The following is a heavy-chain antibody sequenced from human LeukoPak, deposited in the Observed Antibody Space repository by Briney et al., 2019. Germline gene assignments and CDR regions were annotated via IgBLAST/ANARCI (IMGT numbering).Heavy chain of an antibody. CDR2: ISYDGSNK. Sequence: GGSLRLSCAASGFTFSSYAMHWVRQAPGKGLEWVAVISYDGSNKYYADSVKGRFTISRDNSKNTLYLQMNSLRAEDTAVYYCARGTDDYGDYGEGYWGQGTLVAVSS. J-gene: IGHJ4*02. V-gene: IGHV3-30*04. CDR3: ARGTDDYGDYGEGY. D-gene: IGHD4-17*01. CDR1: GFTFSSYA.